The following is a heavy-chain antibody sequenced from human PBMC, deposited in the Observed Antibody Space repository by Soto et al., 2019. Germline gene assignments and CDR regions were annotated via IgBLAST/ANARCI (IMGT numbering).Heavy chain of an antibody. CDR3: ARELAPTDYYYGMDV. D-gene: IGHD3-3*02. V-gene: IGHV3-30-3*01. CDR2: ITYDGSNK. Sequence: QVQLVESGGGVVQPGRSLRLSCAASGFTFSSYAMHWVRQAPGKGLEWVAVITYDGSNKYYADSVKGRFTISRDNSKNTLYLQMNSLRAEDTAVYHCARELAPTDYYYGMDVWGQGTTVTVSS. CDR1: GFTFSSYA. J-gene: IGHJ6*02.